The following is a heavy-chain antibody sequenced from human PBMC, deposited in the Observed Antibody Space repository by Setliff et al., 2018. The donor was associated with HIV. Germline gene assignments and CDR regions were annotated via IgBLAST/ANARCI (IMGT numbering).Heavy chain of an antibody. D-gene: IGHD3-9*01. CDR3: ARGNYDILTGYIGYYDY. Sequence: GESLTISCKGSGYSFTSYWIGWVRQMPGKGLEWMGIIYPGDSDTRYSPSFQGQVTISADKSISTAYLQWSSLKASDTAMYYCARGNYDILTGYIGYYDYWGQGTLVTVS. CDR1: GYSFTSYW. J-gene: IGHJ4*02. CDR2: IYPGDSDT. V-gene: IGHV5-51*01.